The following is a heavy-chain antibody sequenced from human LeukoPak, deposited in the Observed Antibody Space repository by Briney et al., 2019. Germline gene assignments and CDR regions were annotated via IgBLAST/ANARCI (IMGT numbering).Heavy chain of an antibody. D-gene: IGHD6-19*01. CDR1: GFTFDDYG. CDR3: AKDTGFVAGENFDY. V-gene: IGHV3-9*01. Sequence: GGSLRLSCAASGFTFDDYGMSWVRQAPGKGLEWVSGISWNSGSIGYADSVKGRFTISRDNAKNSLYLQMNSLRAEDTALYYCAKDTGFVAGENFDYWGQGTLVTVSS. CDR2: ISWNSGSI. J-gene: IGHJ4*02.